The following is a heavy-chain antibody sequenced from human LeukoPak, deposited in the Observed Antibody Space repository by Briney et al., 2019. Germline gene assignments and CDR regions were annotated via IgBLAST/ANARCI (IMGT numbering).Heavy chain of an antibody. D-gene: IGHD5-12*01. CDR3: ARAEAGGYGPLDY. CDR1: GFTFSSYW. V-gene: IGHV3-74*01. Sequence: GGSLRLSCAASGFTFSSYWMHWVRQAPGKGLVWVSRINSDGSSTSYADSVKGRFTISRDNAKNTLYLQMNSLRAEDTAVYYCARAEAGGYGPLDYWGQGTLVTVSS. CDR2: INSDGSST. J-gene: IGHJ4*02.